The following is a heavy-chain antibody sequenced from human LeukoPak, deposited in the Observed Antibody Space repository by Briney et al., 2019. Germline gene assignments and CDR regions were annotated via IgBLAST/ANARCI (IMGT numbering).Heavy chain of an antibody. CDR1: GGSLSGYY. J-gene: IGHJ4*02. CDR2: INHSGST. Sequence: PSETLPLTCAVYGGSLSGYYWSWIRQPPGKGLEWIGEINHSGSTNYNPSLKSRVTISVDTSKNQFSLKLSSVTAADTAVYYCARGAAMVTYDYWGQGTLVTVSS. CDR3: ARGAAMVTYDY. D-gene: IGHD5-18*01. V-gene: IGHV4-34*01.